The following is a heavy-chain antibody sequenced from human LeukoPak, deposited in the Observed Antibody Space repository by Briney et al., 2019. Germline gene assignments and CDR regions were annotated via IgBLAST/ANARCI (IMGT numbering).Heavy chain of an antibody. Sequence: SETLSLTCTVSGGSISSSSYYWGWIRQPPGKGLEWIGSIYYSGSTYYNPSLKRRVTISVDTSKNQFPLKLSPVTAADASVYYCARESGRYSKNNYSYMDDWGKGTTVTIS. D-gene: IGHD1-26*01. CDR2: IYYSGST. CDR1: GGSISSSSYY. J-gene: IGHJ6*03. CDR3: ARESGRYSKNNYSYMDD. V-gene: IGHV4-39*06.